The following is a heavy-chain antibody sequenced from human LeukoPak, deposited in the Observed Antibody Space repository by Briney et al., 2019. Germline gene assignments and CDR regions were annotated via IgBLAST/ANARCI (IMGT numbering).Heavy chain of an antibody. V-gene: IGHV4-59*12. CDR2: IYHSGST. CDR1: GGSISSYY. J-gene: IGHJ4*02. CDR3: ARGPNFDY. Sequence: SETLSLTCTVSGGSISSYYWSWIRQPPGKGLEWIGEIYHSGSTNYNPSLKSRVTISVDKSKNQFSLKLSSVTAADTAVYYCARGPNFDYWGQGTLVTVSS.